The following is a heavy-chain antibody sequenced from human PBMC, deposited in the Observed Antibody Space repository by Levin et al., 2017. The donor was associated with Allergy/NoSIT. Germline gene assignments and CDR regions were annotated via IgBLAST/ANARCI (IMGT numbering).Heavy chain of an antibody. D-gene: IGHD6-19*01. CDR3: ARIRRYSSGWYSDY. CDR1: GFSLSTSGMY. J-gene: IGHJ4*02. CDR2: IDWDDDK. V-gene: IGHV2-70*11. Sequence: ASGPTLVKPTQTLTLTCTFSGFSLSTSGMYVSWIRQPPGKALEWLARIDWDDDKYYSTSLKTRRTISKDTSKNQVVLTMTNMDPVDTATYYCARIRRYSSGWYSDYWGQGTLVTVSS.